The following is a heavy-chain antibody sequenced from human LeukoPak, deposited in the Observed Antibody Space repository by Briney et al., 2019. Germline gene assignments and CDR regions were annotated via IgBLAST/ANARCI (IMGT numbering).Heavy chain of an antibody. D-gene: IGHD3-10*01. Sequence: SETLSLTCTVSGGSISSSSYYWGWIRQPPGKGLEWIGSIYYSGSTYHNPSLKSRVTISVDTSKNQFSLKLSSVTAADTAVYYCARDREDTKENVRGVRVIDYWGQGTLVTVSS. CDR1: GGSISSSSYY. J-gene: IGHJ4*02. CDR2: IYYSGST. V-gene: IGHV4-39*07. CDR3: ARDREDTKENVRGVRVIDY.